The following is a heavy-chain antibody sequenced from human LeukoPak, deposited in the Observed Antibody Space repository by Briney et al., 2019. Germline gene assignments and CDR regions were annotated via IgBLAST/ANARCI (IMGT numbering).Heavy chain of an antibody. J-gene: IGHJ4*02. D-gene: IGHD2-2*02. V-gene: IGHV1-46*01. CDR3: ARDNREYCSSTSRYIAFDY. CDR2: INPSGGST. Sequence: GASVKVSCKASGYTFTSYYMHWVRQAPGQGLEWMGIINPSGGSTSYAQKFQGRVTMTRDTSTSTVYMELSSLRSEDTAVYYCARDNREYCSSTSRYIAFDYWGQGTLVTVSS. CDR1: GYTFTSYY.